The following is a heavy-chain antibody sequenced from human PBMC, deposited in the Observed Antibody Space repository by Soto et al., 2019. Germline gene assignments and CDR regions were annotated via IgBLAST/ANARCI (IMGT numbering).Heavy chain of an antibody. D-gene: IGHD2-2*01. CDR2: INHSGST. V-gene: IGHV4-34*01. CDR3: ARGGGDIVVVPAAFDY. CDR1: GGSFSGYY. J-gene: IGHJ4*02. Sequence: QVQLQQWGAGLLKPSETLSLTCAVYGGSFSGYYWSWIRQPPGKGLEWSGEINHSGSTNYNPSLKSRVTISVGTSKNQFSLKLSSVTAADTAVYYCARGGGDIVVVPAAFDYWGQGTLVAVSS.